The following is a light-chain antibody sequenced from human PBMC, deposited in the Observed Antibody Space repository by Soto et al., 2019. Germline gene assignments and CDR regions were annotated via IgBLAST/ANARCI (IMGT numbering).Light chain of an antibody. CDR3: QQAIRLPIT. Sequence: RMTQSAASVSASIGDGVCIXCRASQGISTYLGWYQQMSGKAQKPLIYAASSLQHGGPSRFSGSGSVPDFTRTISSLQAEDFVTYYGQQAIRLPITFGQGTRLEIK. V-gene: IGKV1-12*01. CDR2: AAS. J-gene: IGKJ5*01. CDR1: QGISTY.